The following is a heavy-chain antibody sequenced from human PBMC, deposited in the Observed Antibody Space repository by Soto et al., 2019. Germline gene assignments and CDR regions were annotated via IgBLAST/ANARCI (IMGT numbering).Heavy chain of an antibody. Sequence: QVQLVESGGGVVQPGRSLRLSCAASGFTFSSYGMHWVRQAPGKGLEWVAIISYDGGNKYYADSVKGRFTISRDNSKNTLYLQMNSLRAEDTAVYYCAKELRIAVAGDLGYWGQGTLVTVSS. J-gene: IGHJ4*02. V-gene: IGHV3-30*18. CDR3: AKELRIAVAGDLGY. D-gene: IGHD6-19*01. CDR1: GFTFSSYG. CDR2: ISYDGGNK.